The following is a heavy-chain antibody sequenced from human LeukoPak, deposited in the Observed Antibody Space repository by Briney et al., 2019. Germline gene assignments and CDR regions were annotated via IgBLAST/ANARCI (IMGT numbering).Heavy chain of an antibody. Sequence: ASVKVSCKASGYTFTSYGISWVRQAPGQGLEWMGWISAYNGNTNYAQELQGRVTMTTDTSTSTAYMELRSLRSEDTALYYCARDKIVGATWGLRPFDYWGQGTLVTVSS. J-gene: IGHJ4*02. CDR1: GYTFTSYG. V-gene: IGHV1-18*01. D-gene: IGHD1-26*01. CDR3: ARDKIVGATWGLRPFDY. CDR2: ISAYNGNT.